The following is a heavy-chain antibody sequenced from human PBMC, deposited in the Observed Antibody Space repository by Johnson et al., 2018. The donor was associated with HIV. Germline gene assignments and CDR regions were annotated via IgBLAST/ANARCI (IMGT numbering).Heavy chain of an antibody. Sequence: VQLVESGGGLVQPGGSLRLSCAASGFTFSSYAMSWVRQAPGKGLEWVSAISGSGGSTYYADSVKGRFTISRDNSKNTLYLQMNSLRAEDTAVYYCARDLVGVVAAAGPVGDASDIWGQGTMVTVSS. CDR3: ARDLVGVVAAAGPVGDASDI. J-gene: IGHJ3*02. D-gene: IGHD6-13*01. CDR1: GFTFSSYA. V-gene: IGHV3-23*04. CDR2: ISGSGGST.